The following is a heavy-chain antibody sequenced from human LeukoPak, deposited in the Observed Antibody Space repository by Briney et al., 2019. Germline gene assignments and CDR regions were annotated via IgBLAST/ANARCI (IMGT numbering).Heavy chain of an antibody. CDR1: GGSISSGGYY. D-gene: IGHD4-11*01. V-gene: IGHV4-31*03. CDR2: IYYSGST. Sequence: PSETMSLTCTVSGGSISSGGYYWNWIRQHPGKGLEWIGHIYYSGSTYCNPSLKSRVTISVDTSKNQFSLKLSSVTAADTAVYYCARGKGLHLFDYWGQGTLVTVSS. J-gene: IGHJ4*02. CDR3: ARGKGLHLFDY.